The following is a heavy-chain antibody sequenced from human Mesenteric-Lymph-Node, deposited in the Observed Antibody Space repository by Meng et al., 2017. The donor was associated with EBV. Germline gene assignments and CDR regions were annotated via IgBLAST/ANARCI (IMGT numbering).Heavy chain of an antibody. D-gene: IGHD4-23*01. CDR3: AHIKGGGNSGFLDY. Sequence: QIPLKESGPTLVKPTPTPTLTRTFPGFSLSTSGVGVGWIRQPPGKALEWLALIYWDDDKRYSPSLKSRLTITKDTSINQVVLTMINMDPVDTATYYCAHIKGGGNSGFLDYWGQGTLVTVSS. CDR1: GFSLSTSGVG. J-gene: IGHJ4*02. V-gene: IGHV2-5*02. CDR2: IYWDDDK.